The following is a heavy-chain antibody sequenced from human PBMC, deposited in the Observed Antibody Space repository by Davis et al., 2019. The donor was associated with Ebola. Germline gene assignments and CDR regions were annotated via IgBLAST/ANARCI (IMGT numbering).Heavy chain of an antibody. Sequence: PSETLSLTCTVSGGSISSSSYYWGWIRQPPGKGLEWIGSIYYSGSTYYNPSLKSRVTISVDTSKNQFSLKLSSVTAADTAVYYCATDLSSSWYQIRNWYFDLWGRGTLVTVSS. CDR2: IYYSGST. D-gene: IGHD6-13*01. J-gene: IGHJ2*01. CDR1: GGSISSSSYY. CDR3: ATDLSSSWYQIRNWYFDL. V-gene: IGHV4-39*02.